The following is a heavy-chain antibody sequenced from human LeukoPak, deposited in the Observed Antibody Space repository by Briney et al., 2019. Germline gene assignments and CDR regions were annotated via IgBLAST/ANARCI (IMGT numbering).Heavy chain of an antibody. D-gene: IGHD2-15*01. V-gene: IGHV4-59*01. J-gene: IGHJ6*02. CDR2: IYYSGST. CDR1: GGSISSYY. Sequence: SETLSLTCTVSGGSISSYYWSWIRQPPGKGLEWIGYIYYSGSTNHNPSLKSRVTISVDTSKNQFSLKLSSVTAADTAVYYCARVVGGTVYYYGMDVWGQGTTVTVSS. CDR3: ARVVGGTVYYYGMDV.